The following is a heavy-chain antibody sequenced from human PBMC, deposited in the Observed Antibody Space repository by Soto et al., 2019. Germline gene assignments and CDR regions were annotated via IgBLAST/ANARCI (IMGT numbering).Heavy chain of an antibody. V-gene: IGHV4-59*01. D-gene: IGHD3-10*01. CDR3: ARDGSTMVRGAYAFDI. CDR2: IYYSGST. Sequence: QVQLQESGPGLVKPSETLSLTCTVSGGSISSYYWSWIRQPPGKGLEWIGYIYYSGSTNYNPSLKSRVTISVDTSKNQFSLKLSSVTAADTAVYYCARDGSTMVRGAYAFDIWGQGTMVTVSS. J-gene: IGHJ3*02. CDR1: GGSISSYY.